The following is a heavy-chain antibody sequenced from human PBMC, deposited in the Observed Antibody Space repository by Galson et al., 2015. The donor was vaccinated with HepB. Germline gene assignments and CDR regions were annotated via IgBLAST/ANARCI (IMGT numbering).Heavy chain of an antibody. J-gene: IGHJ4*02. Sequence: SVKVSCKASGGTFSSYAISWVRQAPGQGLEWMGGIIPIFGTANYAQKFQGRVTITADESTSTAYMELSSLRSEDTAVYYCARDRHSYYYGSGSYCDYWGQGTLVTVSS. D-gene: IGHD3-10*01. CDR3: ARDRHSYYYGSGSYCDY. CDR2: IIPIFGTA. CDR1: GGTFSSYA. V-gene: IGHV1-69*13.